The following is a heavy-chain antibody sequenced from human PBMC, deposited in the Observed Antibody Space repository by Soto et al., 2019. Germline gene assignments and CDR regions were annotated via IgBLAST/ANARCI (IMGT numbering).Heavy chain of an antibody. CDR2: ISGSGGST. CDR1: GFTFGDYA. J-gene: IGHJ3*02. D-gene: IGHD3-10*01. Sequence: PGGSLRLSCTASGFTFGDYAMSWFRQAPGKGLEWVSAISGSGGSTYYADSVKGRFTISRDNSKNTLYLQMNSLRAEDTAVYYCAKDISGVRDHRAFDIWGQGTMVTVSS. CDR3: AKDISGVRDHRAFDI. V-gene: IGHV3-23*01.